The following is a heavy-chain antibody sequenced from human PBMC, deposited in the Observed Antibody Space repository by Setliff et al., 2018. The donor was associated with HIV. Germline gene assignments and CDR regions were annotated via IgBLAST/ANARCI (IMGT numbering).Heavy chain of an antibody. D-gene: IGHD5-12*01. CDR1: GYTFTDYY. CDR2: VDPKNGDT. CDR3: ATRIRDGHRGYGYFDF. Sequence: ASVKVSCKASGYTFTDYYMHWVQQAPAKGLEWMGRVDPKNGDTIYAEKLRGRVTTTEDTSTDTAYMELSSLRPEDTAVYYCATRIRDGHRGYGYFDFWGQGTLVTVSS. V-gene: IGHV1-69-2*01. J-gene: IGHJ4*02.